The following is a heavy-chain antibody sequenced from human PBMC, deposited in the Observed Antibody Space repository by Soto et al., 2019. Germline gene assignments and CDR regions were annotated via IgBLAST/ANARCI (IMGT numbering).Heavy chain of an antibody. V-gene: IGHV1-3*01. CDR2: INAGNGNT. CDR3: AREVRSGRLGFDY. CDR1: GYTFTGYA. J-gene: IGHJ4*02. D-gene: IGHD5-12*01. Sequence: ASVKVSCKASGYTFTGYAIHWVRQAPGQRLEWMGWINAGNGNTKYSQKFQGRVTITRDTSASTAYMELRSLRHDDTAVYYCAREVRSGRLGFDYWGEGTLVTVSS.